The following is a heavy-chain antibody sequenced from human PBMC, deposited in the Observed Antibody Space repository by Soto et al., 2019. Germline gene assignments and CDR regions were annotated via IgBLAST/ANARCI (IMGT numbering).Heavy chain of an antibody. CDR1: GFIFTNYL. D-gene: IGHD5-18*01. V-gene: IGHV1-3*01. CDR2: INAGSSNT. J-gene: IGHJ5*02. CDR3: ARGYIYGRNWFDP. Sequence: GASVKVSCKASGFIFTNYLIYWVRQAPGQSLEWMGWINAGSSNTKYSQNFQGRVTITRDTSASTAYMELRSLTSEDTAVYCCARGYIYGRNWFDPWGQGTLVTVSS.